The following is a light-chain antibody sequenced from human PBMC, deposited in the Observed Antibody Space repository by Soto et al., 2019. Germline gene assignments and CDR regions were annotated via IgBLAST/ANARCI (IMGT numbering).Light chain of an antibody. CDR1: QSISSW. J-gene: IGKJ3*01. V-gene: IGKV1-5*03. Sequence: DIQMTQSPSTLSASVGDRVTITCRASQSISSWLAWYQQKPGKAPKLLIYKASCLESGVPSRFSGSGSGTEFTLTISSLQPDDFATYYCQQYNSYPLTFGPGTKVDIK. CDR2: KAS. CDR3: QQYNSYPLT.